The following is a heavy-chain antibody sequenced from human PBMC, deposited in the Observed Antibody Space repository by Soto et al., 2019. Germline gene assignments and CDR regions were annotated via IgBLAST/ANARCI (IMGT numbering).Heavy chain of an antibody. CDR1: GFTFSSYW. V-gene: IGHV3-7*01. Sequence: EVQLVESGGGLVQPGGSLRLSCGASGFTFSSYWMSWVRQAPGKGLEWVANVNQDGSQKYYADSVKGRFTISRDNAKNSLYLQMNSLRAEDTALYYCAKAGPGYWGRGILVTVSS. CDR3: AKAGPGY. J-gene: IGHJ4*02. CDR2: VNQDGSQK.